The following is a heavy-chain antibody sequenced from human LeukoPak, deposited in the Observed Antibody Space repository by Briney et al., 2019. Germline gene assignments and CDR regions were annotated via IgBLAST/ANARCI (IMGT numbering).Heavy chain of an antibody. J-gene: IGHJ4*02. V-gene: IGHV1-2*06. D-gene: IGHD6-13*01. CDR1: GYTLTDHY. Sequence: APVKVSCKASGYTLTDHYIHWVRPAPGQGLEWMGRINPNSGVANYAQKFQGRVTMTRDTSISTAYMELSSLTSDDTAVYYCARGTAVGQTRDYWGQGTLVTVSS. CDR2: INPNSGVA. CDR3: ARGTAVGQTRDY.